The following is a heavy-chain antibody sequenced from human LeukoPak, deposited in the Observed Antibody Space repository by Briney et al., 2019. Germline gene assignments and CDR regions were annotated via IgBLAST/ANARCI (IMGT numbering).Heavy chain of an antibody. V-gene: IGHV1-2*02. CDR3: ARGAAAAGLRIPTDY. Sequence: GASVKVSCKASGYTFTGYYMHWVRQAPGQGLEWMGWINPNSGGTNYAQKFQGRVTMTRDTSISTAYMELSRLRSDDTAVYYCARGAAAAGLRIPTDYWGQGTLVTVSS. J-gene: IGHJ4*02. D-gene: IGHD6-13*01. CDR1: GYTFTGYY. CDR2: INPNSGGT.